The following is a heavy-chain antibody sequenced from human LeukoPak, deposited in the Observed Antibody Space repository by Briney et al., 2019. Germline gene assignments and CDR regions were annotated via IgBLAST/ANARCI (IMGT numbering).Heavy chain of an antibody. J-gene: IGHJ4*02. Sequence: GGSLRLSCAASGFTFSSYAMSWVRQAPGKGLEWVSAISGSSGSTYYADSVKGRFTISRDNSKNTLYLQMNSLRAEDTAVYYCARWDITGTTSFDYWGQGTLVTVSS. D-gene: IGHD1-20*01. CDR3: ARWDITGTTSFDY. V-gene: IGHV3-23*01. CDR1: GFTFSSYA. CDR2: ISGSSGST.